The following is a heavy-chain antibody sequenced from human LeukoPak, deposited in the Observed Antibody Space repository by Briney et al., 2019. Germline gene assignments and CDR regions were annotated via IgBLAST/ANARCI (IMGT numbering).Heavy chain of an antibody. CDR1: GFTFSSYE. CDR2: ISSSGSTI. CDR3: ARGTRHGWELVV. D-gene: IGHD1-26*01. V-gene: IGHV3-48*03. Sequence: GGSLTLSCAASGFTFSSYEMNWVRQAPGKGLEWVSYISSSGSTISYADSVKGRFTISRDNAKNSLFLQMNSLRAEDTAVYYCARGTRHGWELVVWGQGTLVTVSS. J-gene: IGHJ4*02.